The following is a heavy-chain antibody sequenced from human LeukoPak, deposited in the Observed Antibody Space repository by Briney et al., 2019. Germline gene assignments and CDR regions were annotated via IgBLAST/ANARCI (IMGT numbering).Heavy chain of an antibody. CDR2: IYYSGST. CDR3: ARQGYSGTKYGMDV. V-gene: IGHV4-39*01. Sequence: SETLSLTCTVSGGSISSSSYYWGWIRQPPGKGLEWIGSIYYSGSTYYNPSLKSRVTISVDTSKNQFSLKLSSVTAADTAVYYCARQGYSGTKYGMDVWGQGTTVTVSS. J-gene: IGHJ6*02. D-gene: IGHD1-26*01. CDR1: GGSISSSSYY.